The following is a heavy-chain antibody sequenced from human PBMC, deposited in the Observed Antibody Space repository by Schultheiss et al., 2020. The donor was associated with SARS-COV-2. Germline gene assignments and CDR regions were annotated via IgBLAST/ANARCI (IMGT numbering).Heavy chain of an antibody. CDR1: GFTFSSYA. CDR3: ARDDGDYFDY. Sequence: GGSLRLSCAASGFTFSSYAMHWVRQAPGKGLEWVAVISYDGSNKYYADSVKGRFTIPRDNSKNTLYLQMNSLRAEDTAVYYCARDDGDYFDYWGQGTLVTVSS. D-gene: IGHD4-17*01. V-gene: IGHV3-30*01. CDR2: ISYDGSNK. J-gene: IGHJ4*02.